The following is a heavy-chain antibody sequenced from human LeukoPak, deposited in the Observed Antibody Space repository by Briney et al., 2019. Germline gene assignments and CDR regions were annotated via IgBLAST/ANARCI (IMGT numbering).Heavy chain of an antibody. Sequence: GRSLRLSCAASGFTFSSYGMHWVRQTPGKGLEWVTFIHNYETTEYYADSVKGRFTISRDNSKSTVYLQMNSLRVEDTAVYYCAKDDPTGTYLWGQGTLVTVSS. D-gene: IGHD1-1*01. CDR1: GFTFSSYG. V-gene: IGHV3-30*02. CDR3: AKDDPTGTYL. CDR2: IHNYETTE. J-gene: IGHJ4*02.